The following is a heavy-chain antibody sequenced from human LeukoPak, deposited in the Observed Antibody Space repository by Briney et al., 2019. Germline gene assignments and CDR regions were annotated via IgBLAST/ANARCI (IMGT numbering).Heavy chain of an antibody. CDR1: GFTFTSYA. CDR3: AKDLEYFFGSGSYTVDW. V-gene: IGHV3-23*01. J-gene: IGHJ4*02. Sequence: GGSLRLSCAASGFTFTSYAMSWVRQAPGKGLERVSAVSGSGATTYYADSVKGRFTISRDNSKNTLFLQMNSLRAGDTAVYYCAKDLEYFFGSGSYTVDWWGRGTLVTVSS. CDR2: VSGSGATT. D-gene: IGHD3-10*01.